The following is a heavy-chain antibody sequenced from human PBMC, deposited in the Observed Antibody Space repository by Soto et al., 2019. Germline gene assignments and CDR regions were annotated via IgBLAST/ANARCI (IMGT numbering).Heavy chain of an antibody. Sequence: GGSLRLSCAASGFTFSSYGMHWVRQAPGKGLEWVAVISYDGSNKYYADSVKGRFTISRDNSKNTLYLQMNSLRAEDTAVYYCAKDFSYYGSGSYYPELKYYYYYGMDVWGQGTTVTVSS. J-gene: IGHJ6*02. D-gene: IGHD3-10*01. CDR2: ISYDGSNK. CDR1: GFTFSSYG. V-gene: IGHV3-30*18. CDR3: AKDFSYYGSGSYYPELKYYYYYGMDV.